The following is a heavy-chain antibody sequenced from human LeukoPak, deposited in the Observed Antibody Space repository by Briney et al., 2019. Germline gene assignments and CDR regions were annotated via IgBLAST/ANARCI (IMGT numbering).Heavy chain of an antibody. V-gene: IGHV3-48*04. J-gene: IGHJ6*03. CDR1: GFTFSSYA. D-gene: IGHD5-18*01. CDR2: ISSSGSTI. CDR3: ARDGPPGTTAMVTGYYYYMDV. Sequence: PGGSLRLSCAASGFTFSSYAMHWVRQAPGKGLEWVSYISSSGSTIYYADSVKGRFTISRDNAKNSLYLQMNSLRAEDTAVYYCARDGPPGTTAMVTGYYYYMDVWGKGTTVTVSS.